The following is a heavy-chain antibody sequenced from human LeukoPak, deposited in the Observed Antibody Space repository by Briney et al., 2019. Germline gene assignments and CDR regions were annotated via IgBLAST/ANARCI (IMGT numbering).Heavy chain of an antibody. CDR1: GGSISSYY. V-gene: IGHV4-59*08. Sequence: PSETLSLTCTVSGGSISSYYWSWIRQPPGKGLEWIGYIYYSGSTNYNPSLKSRVTISVDTSKNQFSLKLSSVTAADTAVYYCARVRGGGYSYGYSVPTDWYFDLWGRGTLVTVSS. D-gene: IGHD5-18*01. J-gene: IGHJ2*01. CDR2: IYYSGST. CDR3: ARVRGGGYSYGYSVPTDWYFDL.